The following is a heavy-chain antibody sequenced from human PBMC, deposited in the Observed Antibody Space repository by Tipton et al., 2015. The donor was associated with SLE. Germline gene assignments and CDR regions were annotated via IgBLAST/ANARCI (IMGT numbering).Heavy chain of an antibody. CDR3: ARGYYGSGSYGGYFDL. CDR1: GGSLSDYY. CDR2: INENGRA. D-gene: IGHD3-10*01. Sequence: TLSLTCAVYGGSLSDYYWSWIRQPPGKGLEWIGEINENGRATYNPSLKSRVTISVDTSKNQFSLKLSSVTAADTAVYYCARGYYGSGSYGGYFDLWGRGTLVTVSS. V-gene: IGHV4-34*09. J-gene: IGHJ2*01.